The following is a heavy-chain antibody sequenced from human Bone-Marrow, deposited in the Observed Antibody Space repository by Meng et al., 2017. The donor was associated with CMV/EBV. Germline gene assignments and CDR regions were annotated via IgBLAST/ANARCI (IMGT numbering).Heavy chain of an antibody. CDR1: GFTFSSYA. V-gene: IGHV3-30*04. CDR2: ISYDGSNK. D-gene: IGHD2-2*02. J-gene: IGHJ6*02. CDR3: ARDWGYCSSTSCYTGIPTDYYYGMDV. Sequence: GESLKISCAASGFTFSSYAMHWVRQAPGKGLEWVAVISYDGSNKYYADSGKGRFTISRDNSKNTLYLQMNSLRAEDTAVYYCARDWGYCSSTSCYTGIPTDYYYGMDVWGQGTTVTVSS.